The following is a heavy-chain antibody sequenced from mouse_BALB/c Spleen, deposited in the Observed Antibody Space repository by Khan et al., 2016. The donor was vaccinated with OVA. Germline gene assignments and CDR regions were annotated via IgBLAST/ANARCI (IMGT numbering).Heavy chain of an antibody. Sequence: EVELVESGPGLVKPSQSLSLTCTVTGYSITSDYAWNWIRQFPGNKLEWMGYISYSGSTGYNPSLKSRISFTRDTSKNPFFLQLNSVTTEDTATYYCARCPRAYSRYEGYCYAMDYWGQGTSVTVSS. D-gene: IGHD2-14*01. J-gene: IGHJ4*01. V-gene: IGHV3-2*02. CDR1: GYSITSDYA. CDR2: ISYSGST. CDR3: ARCPRAYSRYEGYCYAMDY.